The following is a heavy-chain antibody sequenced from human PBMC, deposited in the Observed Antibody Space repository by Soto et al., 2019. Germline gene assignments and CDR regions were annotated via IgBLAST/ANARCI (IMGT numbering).Heavy chain of an antibody. J-gene: IGHJ4*02. CDR1: GFTFSEHY. CDR3: TRVRLGAPTRYFDY. V-gene: IGHV3-72*01. Sequence: EVQLVESGGGLVQPGGSLRLSCAASGFTFSEHYMDWVRQAPGKGLEGVGRVKNKANSYTTEYAASVKGRCTISRDDSRNLLFLQMNSLKTDDTALYYCTRVRLGAPTRYFDYWGQGALVTVSS. CDR2: VKNKANSYTT. D-gene: IGHD2-15*01.